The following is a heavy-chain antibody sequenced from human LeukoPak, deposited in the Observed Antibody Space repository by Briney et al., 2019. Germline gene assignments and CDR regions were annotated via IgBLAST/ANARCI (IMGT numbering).Heavy chain of an antibody. CDR2: ISGSGGST. D-gene: IGHD4/OR15-4a*01. J-gene: IGHJ4*02. V-gene: IGHV3-23*01. CDR1: GFTFRSYA. CDR3: ARGAGRDHPDY. Sequence: GGSLRLSCAASGFTFRSYAMSWVRQAPGKGLEWVSAISGSGGSTYYVDSVKGRFTISRDNSQNSLYLQMNSLRPEDTAVYYCARGAGRDHPDYWGQGTLVTVSS.